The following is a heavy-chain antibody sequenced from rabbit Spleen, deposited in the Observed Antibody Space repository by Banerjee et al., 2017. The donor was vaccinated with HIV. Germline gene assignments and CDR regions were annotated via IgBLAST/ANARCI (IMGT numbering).Heavy chain of an antibody. J-gene: IGHJ4*01. CDR3: VRDTWHFNL. CDR1: AFSFGDRDV. CDR2: IDPVFGST. Sequence: QEHLVESGGGLVKPEGSLTLTCKASAFSFGDRDVMCWVRQAAGKGLEWIGYIDPVFGSTHYATWVNGRFTISSHKAQNTLYLQLNSLTIADTATYFCVRDTWHFNLWGQGTLVTVS. V-gene: IGHV1S47*01. D-gene: IGHD3-1*01.